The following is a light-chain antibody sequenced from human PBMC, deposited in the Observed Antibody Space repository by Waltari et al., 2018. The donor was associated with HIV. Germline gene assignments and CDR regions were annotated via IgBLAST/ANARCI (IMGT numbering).Light chain of an antibody. V-gene: IGKV3-11*01. CDR2: DAS. Sequence: EILLTQSPATLSLSPEERARLSCRASQDVARYLAWYQHSPGQSPRLLIYDASSRATGVPLRFSGGGSGTDFYLTSNSLEPEDFAMYCCQQRVTWPNTLGQGT. CDR1: QDVARY. CDR3: QQRVTWPNT. J-gene: IGKJ2*01.